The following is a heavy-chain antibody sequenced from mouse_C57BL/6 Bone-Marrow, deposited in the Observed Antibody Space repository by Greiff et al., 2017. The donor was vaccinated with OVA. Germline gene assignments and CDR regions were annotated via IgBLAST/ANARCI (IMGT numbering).Heavy chain of an antibody. J-gene: IGHJ2*01. V-gene: IGHV1-55*01. Sequence: QVQLQQPGAELVKPGASVKMSCKASGYTFTSYWITWVKQRPGQGLEWIGDIYPGSGSTNYNEKFKSKATLTVDTSSSTAYMQLSSLTSEDSAVYYCARCIVPITTVVADYWGQGTTLTVSS. D-gene: IGHD1-1*01. CDR2: IYPGSGST. CDR3: ARCIVPITTVVADY. CDR1: GYTFTSYW.